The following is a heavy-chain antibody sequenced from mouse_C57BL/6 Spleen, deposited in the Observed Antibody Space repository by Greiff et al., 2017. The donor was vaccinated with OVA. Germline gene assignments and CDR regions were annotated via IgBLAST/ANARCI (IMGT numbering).Heavy chain of an antibody. CDR3: ARSADYGNPWYFDV. Sequence: VQLQQSGPELVKPGASVKLSCKASGYSFTDYNMNWVKQSNGKSLEWIGVINPNYGTTSYNQKFKGKATLTVDQSSSTAYMQLNSLTSEDSAVDYCARSADYGNPWYFDVWGTGTTVTVSS. D-gene: IGHD2-1*01. CDR1: GYSFTDYN. V-gene: IGHV1-39*01. J-gene: IGHJ1*03. CDR2: INPNYGTT.